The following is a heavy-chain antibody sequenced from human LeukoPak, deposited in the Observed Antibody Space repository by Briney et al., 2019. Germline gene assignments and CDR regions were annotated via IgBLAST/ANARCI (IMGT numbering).Heavy chain of an antibody. D-gene: IGHD6-13*01. V-gene: IGHV4-39*01. J-gene: IGHJ5*02. CDR3: ARTIAAAGSSWFDP. CDR2: IYYSGST. Sequence: SETLSLTCTVSGGSISSSSYYRGWIRQPPGKGLEWIGSIYYSGSTYYNPSLKSRVTISVDTSKNQFSLKLSSVTAADTAVYYCARTIAAAGSSWFDPWGQGTLVTVSS. CDR1: GGSISSSSYY.